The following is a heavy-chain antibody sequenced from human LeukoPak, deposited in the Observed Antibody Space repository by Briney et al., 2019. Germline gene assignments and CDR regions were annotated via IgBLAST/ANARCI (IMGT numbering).Heavy chain of an antibody. CDR1: GFTFSSYA. J-gene: IGHJ4*02. CDR3: AAQTNTGTYYWWR. D-gene: IGHD1-26*01. CDR2: ISETDGRT. Sequence: PGGSLRLSCAASGFTFSSYAMSWVRQAPGKGLEWVSTISETDGRTYDADSVKGRFTISRDNSKNMVYLQMNTLRPEDTAVYYCAAQTNTGTYYWWRWGQGTLVTVSS. V-gene: IGHV3-23*01.